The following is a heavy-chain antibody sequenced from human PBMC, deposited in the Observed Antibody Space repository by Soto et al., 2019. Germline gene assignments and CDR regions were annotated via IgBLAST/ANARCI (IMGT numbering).Heavy chain of an antibody. D-gene: IGHD5-12*01. CDR2: ISYDGSNK. CDR3: AKDRGRRDGYNTYYFDY. CDR1: GFTFGSYG. Sequence: PGGSLRLSCAASGFTFGSYGMHWVRQAPGKGLEWVAVISYDGSNKYYADSVKGRFTISRDNSKNTLYLQMNSLRAEDTAVYYCAKDRGRRDGYNTYYFDYWGQGTLVTVSS. V-gene: IGHV3-30*18. J-gene: IGHJ4*02.